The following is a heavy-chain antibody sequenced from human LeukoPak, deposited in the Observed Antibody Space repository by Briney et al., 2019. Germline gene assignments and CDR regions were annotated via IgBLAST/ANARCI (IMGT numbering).Heavy chain of an antibody. D-gene: IGHD2-2*01. V-gene: IGHV3-21*01. CDR3: ARDEGHTVTNEYFQH. Sequence: GGSLRLSCEGSGFTFSSYSMIWVRQAPGKGLEWVSSIRGDSTETRHADSLMGRFTISRDNAKDSLFLQMNSLTVEDTAVYYCARDEGHTVTNEYFQHWGQGTLVTVSS. CDR1: GFTFSSYS. CDR2: IRGDSTET. J-gene: IGHJ1*01.